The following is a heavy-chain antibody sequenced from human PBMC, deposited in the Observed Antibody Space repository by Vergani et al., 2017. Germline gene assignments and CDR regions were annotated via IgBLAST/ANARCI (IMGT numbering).Heavy chain of an antibody. Sequence: QVQLQESGPGLVKPSETLSLTCTVSGGSISSYYWSWIRQPPGKGLEWIGYIYYSGSTNYNPSLKSRVTISVDTSKNQFSLKLSSVTAADTAVYYCARYYECWSGYYADYGMDVWGQGTTVTVYS. V-gene: IGHV4-59*01. J-gene: IGHJ6*02. CDR3: ARYYECWSGYYADYGMDV. CDR2: IYYSGST. D-gene: IGHD3-3*01. CDR1: GGSISSYY.